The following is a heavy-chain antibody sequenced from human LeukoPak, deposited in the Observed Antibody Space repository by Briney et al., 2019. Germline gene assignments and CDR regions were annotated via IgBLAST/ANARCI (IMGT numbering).Heavy chain of an antibody. V-gene: IGHV4-39*07. D-gene: IGHD2-15*01. Sequence: SETLSLTCTVSGGSISSSSYYWSWIRQPPGKGLEWIGEINHSGSTNYNPSLKSQVTISVDTSKNQFSLKLSSVTAADTAVYYCARGGDIVVVVAAFDYWGQGTLVTVSS. CDR2: INHSGST. CDR1: GGSISSSSYY. J-gene: IGHJ4*02. CDR3: ARGGDIVVVVAAFDY.